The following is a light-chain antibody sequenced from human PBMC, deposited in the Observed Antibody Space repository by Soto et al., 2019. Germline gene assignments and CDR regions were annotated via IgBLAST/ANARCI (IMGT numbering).Light chain of an antibody. V-gene: IGKV1-39*01. CDR2: AAS. CDR1: QGINSY. J-gene: IGKJ1*01. CDR3: QQSYSNPRT. Sequence: DIQMTQSPSSLSSSVGDIFTITCRASQGINSYLNLYQQKPGKAPKLLIYAASSLQSGVPSRFSGSGSGTDFTLTISSLQPEDFATYYCQQSYSNPRTFGQGTRLDIK.